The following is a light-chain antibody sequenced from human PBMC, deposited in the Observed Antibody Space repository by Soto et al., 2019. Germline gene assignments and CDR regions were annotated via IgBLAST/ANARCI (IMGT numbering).Light chain of an antibody. CDR1: SSDVGGYNY. CDR3: NSYTSSSAGV. CDR2: DVS. Sequence: QSALTQPASVSGSPGQSITISCTGTSSDVGGYNYVSWYQQHPGKAPKLMIYDVSNRPSGVSNRFSGSKSGNTASLTISGLQDEDEADYYCNSYTSSSAGVFGGGTKLTVL. J-gene: IGLJ3*02. V-gene: IGLV2-14*01.